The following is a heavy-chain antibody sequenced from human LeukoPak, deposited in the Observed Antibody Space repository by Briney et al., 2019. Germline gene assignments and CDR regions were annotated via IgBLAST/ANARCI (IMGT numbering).Heavy chain of an antibody. CDR3: VKESGFMVSPNSAFDI. J-gene: IGHJ3*02. V-gene: IGHV3-64D*06. D-gene: IGHD2-8*01. CDR2: ISRNGGST. CDR1: GFTFNSYP. Sequence: GGSLRLSCSASGFTFNSYPVHWVRQAPGKGLEYVSGISRNGGSTYYADSVKGRFTISRDNSKNTLYLQMSSLRAEDTAVYYCVKESGFMVSPNSAFDIWGQGTMVTVSS.